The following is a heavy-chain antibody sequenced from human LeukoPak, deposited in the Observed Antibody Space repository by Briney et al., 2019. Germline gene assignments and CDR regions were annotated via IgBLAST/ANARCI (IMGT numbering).Heavy chain of an antibody. V-gene: IGHV3-23*01. CDR1: GFTFSSYA. Sequence: GGSLRLSCAASGFTFSSYAMSWVRQAPGKGLEWVSVISSSGDTTYYADSVKGRFTISRDNSKNTLYLQMNSLRAEDTAVYYCAKGTSGWYVAPFDYWGQGSLVTVSS. CDR3: AKGTSGWYVAPFDY. D-gene: IGHD6-19*01. J-gene: IGHJ4*02. CDR2: ISSSGDTT.